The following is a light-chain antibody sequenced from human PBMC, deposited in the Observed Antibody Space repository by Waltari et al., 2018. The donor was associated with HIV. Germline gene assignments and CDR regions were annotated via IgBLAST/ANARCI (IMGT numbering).Light chain of an antibody. V-gene: IGLV1-40*01. CDR3: QSYVSSVNVV. J-gene: IGLJ3*02. Sequence: QSVLTQPPSVSGAPGQTVTISCTGSSSNIGAAYDVHWYQQVPGTAPKLLIYANTNRPSGVPDRFSGSKSGTSASLAISGLQTEDDADYYCQSYVSSVNVVFGGGTRVTVL. CDR1: SSNIGAAYD. CDR2: ANT.